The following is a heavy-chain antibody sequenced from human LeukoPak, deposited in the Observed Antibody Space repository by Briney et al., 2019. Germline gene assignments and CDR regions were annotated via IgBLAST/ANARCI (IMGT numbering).Heavy chain of an antibody. V-gene: IGHV3-11*01. CDR2: ISSSGSTI. J-gene: IGHJ4*02. Sequence: GGSLRLSCAASGFTFSDYYMSWIRQAPGKGLEWVSYISSSGSTIYYADSAKGRFTISRDKAKNSLYLQMNSLRAEDTAVYYCASYGDYAQQDFDYWGQGTLVTVSS. CDR1: GFTFSDYY. D-gene: IGHD4-17*01. CDR3: ASYGDYAQQDFDY.